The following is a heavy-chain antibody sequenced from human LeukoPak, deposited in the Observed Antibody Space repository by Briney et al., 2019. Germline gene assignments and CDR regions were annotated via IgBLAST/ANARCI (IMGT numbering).Heavy chain of an antibody. D-gene: IGHD4/OR15-4a*01. CDR3: ARGPNYLSYYYSYMDV. CDR2: IIPIFGTA. V-gene: IGHV1-69*13. CDR1: GGTFSSYA. Sequence: ASVKVSCKASGGTFSSYAISWVRQAPGQGLEWMGGIIPIFGTANYAQKFQGRVTITADESTSTAYMELSSLRSEDTAVYFCARGPNYLSYYYSYMDVWGKGTTVTVSS. J-gene: IGHJ6*03.